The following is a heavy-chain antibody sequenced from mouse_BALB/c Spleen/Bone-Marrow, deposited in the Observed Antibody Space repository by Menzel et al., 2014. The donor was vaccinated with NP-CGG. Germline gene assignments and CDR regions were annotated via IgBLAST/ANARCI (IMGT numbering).Heavy chain of an antibody. Sequence: VQLKESGAELVKPGASVKLSCTASGFNIKDTYMHWVKQRPEQGLEWIGRIDPANGNTKYDPKFQGKATITADTSSNTAYLQLSSLTSEDTAVYYCARYNYGSSQFAYWGQGTLVTVSA. CDR2: IDPANGNT. CDR1: GFNIKDTY. J-gene: IGHJ3*01. CDR3: ARYNYGSSQFAY. D-gene: IGHD1-1*01. V-gene: IGHV14-3*02.